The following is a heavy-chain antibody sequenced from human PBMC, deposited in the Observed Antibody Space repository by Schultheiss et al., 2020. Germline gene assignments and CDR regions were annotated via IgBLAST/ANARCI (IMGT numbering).Heavy chain of an antibody. CDR2: IYYSGST. CDR1: GGSISSYY. V-gene: IGHV4-59*08. CDR3: ARQDSYYYMDV. J-gene: IGHJ6*03. Sequence: SETLSLTCTVSGGSISSYYWSWIRQPPGKGLEWIGYIYYSGSTNYNPSLKSRVTISVDTSKNQFSLKLSSVTAADTAVYYCARQDSYYYMDVWGKGTTVTVYS.